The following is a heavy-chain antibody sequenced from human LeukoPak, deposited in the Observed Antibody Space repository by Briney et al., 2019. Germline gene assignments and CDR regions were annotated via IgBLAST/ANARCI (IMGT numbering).Heavy chain of an antibody. CDR1: GFTFSSFA. CDR2: ISSNGGST. V-gene: IGHV3-64*01. CDR3: AKESNWGSPPDY. Sequence: GGSLRLSCAASGFTFSSFAMHWVRQAPGKGLEYVSVISSNGGSTYYANSVKGRFTISRDNSKNTLYLQMGSLRAEDMAVYYCAKESNWGSPPDYWGQGTLVTVSS. J-gene: IGHJ4*02. D-gene: IGHD7-27*01.